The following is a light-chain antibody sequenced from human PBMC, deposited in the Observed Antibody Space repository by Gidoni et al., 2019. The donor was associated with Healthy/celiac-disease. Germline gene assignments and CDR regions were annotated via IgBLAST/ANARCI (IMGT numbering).Light chain of an antibody. J-gene: IGKJ2*01. Sequence: EIVMTSPPTTRFASPGERATRSCRASQSVSSNLAWYQQKPGQAPRLLIYGASTRATGIPARFSGSGSGTEFTLTISSLQSEDFAVYYCQQYKNWPYTFGQGTKVEIK. CDR3: QQYKNWPYT. CDR2: GAS. V-gene: IGKV3-15*01. CDR1: QSVSSN.